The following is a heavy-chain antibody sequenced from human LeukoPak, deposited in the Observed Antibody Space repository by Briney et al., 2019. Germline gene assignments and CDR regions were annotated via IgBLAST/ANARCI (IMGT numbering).Heavy chain of an antibody. CDR1: GGSISSSSYY. CDR2: IYYSGST. J-gene: IGHJ3*02. D-gene: IGHD4-17*01. CDR3: ARATYGTDAFDI. Sequence: PSETLSLTCTVSGGSISSSSYYWGWIRQPPGKGLEWIGSIYYSGSTYYNPSLKSRVTISVDTSKNQFSLKLSSVTAADTAVYYCARATYGTDAFDIWGQGTMVTVSS. V-gene: IGHV4-39*07.